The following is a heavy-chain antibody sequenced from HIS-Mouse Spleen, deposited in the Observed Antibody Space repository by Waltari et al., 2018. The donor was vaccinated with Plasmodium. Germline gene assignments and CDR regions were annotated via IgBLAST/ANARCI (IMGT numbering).Heavy chain of an antibody. J-gene: IGHJ4*02. Sequence: QVQLQQWGAGLLKPSETLSLTCPVYGRSFSGYYRSWIRQPPGKGLEWIGEINHSGSTNYNPSLKSRVTISVDTSKNQFSLKLSSVTAADTAVYYCARGRRIVVVTAPRGFFDYWGQGTLVTVSS. CDR2: INHSGST. D-gene: IGHD2-21*02. CDR1: GRSFSGYY. V-gene: IGHV4-34*01. CDR3: ARGRRIVVVTAPRGFFDY.